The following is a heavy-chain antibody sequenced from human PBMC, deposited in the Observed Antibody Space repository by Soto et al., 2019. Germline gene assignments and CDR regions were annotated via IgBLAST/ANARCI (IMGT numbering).Heavy chain of an antibody. CDR2: ISHRGST. Sequence: CATLSLTCAVSCGSFSSNLWSWIRQTPGKGLECIGEISHRGSTDYNPSIKSRITISEDTSKNQVSMKVSSVTAADTAVYYCGRRGATETTWGTDSWGQGSLVTVSS. D-gene: IGHD1-26*01. CDR3: GRRGATETTWGTDS. J-gene: IGHJ4*02. V-gene: IGHV4-34*01. CDR1: CGSFSSNL.